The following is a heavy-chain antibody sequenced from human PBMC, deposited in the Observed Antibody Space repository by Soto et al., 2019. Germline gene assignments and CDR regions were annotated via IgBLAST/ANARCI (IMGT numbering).Heavy chain of an antibody. Sequence: QITLKESGPTLVRPTETLTLTCTFSGFSLTTSGLGVGWIRQPPGKALEWLALIYWNDEKRYRPSLHSRLSTTKDPSRNQVILTTTNMDPVDTGTYYCPRRTTVTPGLIWGTGTLVTVSS. CDR2: IYWNDEK. V-gene: IGHV2-5*01. J-gene: IGHJ4*02. CDR3: PRRTTVTPGLI. D-gene: IGHD4-4*01. CDR1: GFSLTTSGLG.